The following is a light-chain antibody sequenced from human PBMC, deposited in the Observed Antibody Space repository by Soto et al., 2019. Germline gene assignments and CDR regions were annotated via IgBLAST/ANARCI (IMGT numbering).Light chain of an antibody. V-gene: IGKV1-9*01. CDR1: QGISRY. J-gene: IGKJ4*01. Sequence: DFQLTQSPSSLSASVGDRVTITCRASQGISRYLVWYQQKPGKVPKLLISEASTLESGVPSRVSGGGFGTHFTLTISSLQPEDFAIYYCQQVYRYPLTFGGGTKVEIK. CDR3: QQVYRYPLT. CDR2: EAS.